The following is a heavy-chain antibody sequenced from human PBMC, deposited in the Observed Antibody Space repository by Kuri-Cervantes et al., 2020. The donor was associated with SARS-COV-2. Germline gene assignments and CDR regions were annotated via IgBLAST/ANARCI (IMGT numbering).Heavy chain of an antibody. Sequence: SVKVSCKASGGTFSSYAISWVRQAPGQGLEWMGRIIPILGTANYAQKFQGRVTITADKSTSTAYMELSSLRSEDTAVYYCAREGIAVAGTFDWGQGTLVTVSS. V-gene: IGHV1-69*04. D-gene: IGHD6-19*01. CDR2: IIPILGTA. J-gene: IGHJ4*02. CDR1: GGTFSSYA. CDR3: AREGIAVAGTFD.